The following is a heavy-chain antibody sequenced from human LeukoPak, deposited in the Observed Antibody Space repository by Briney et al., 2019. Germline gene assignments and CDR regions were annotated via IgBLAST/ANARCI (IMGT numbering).Heavy chain of an antibody. CDR3: TRDLTNWNYATFDI. CDR2: IKQDGTDK. Sequence: GGSLRLSCAASGFTFSYYWMSWVRQAPGKGLEWVANIKQDGTDKYYVDSVKGRFTISRDNAKNSLYLQMDSLSAEDTAMYYCTRDLTNWNYATFDIWGQGTMVTVSS. D-gene: IGHD1-7*01. CDR1: GFTFSYYW. V-gene: IGHV3-7*01. J-gene: IGHJ3*02.